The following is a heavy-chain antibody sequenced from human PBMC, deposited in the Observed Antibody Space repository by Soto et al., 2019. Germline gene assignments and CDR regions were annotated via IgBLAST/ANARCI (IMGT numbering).Heavy chain of an antibody. CDR1: GFTFSSFA. CDR3: ARRDVSTGAMDV. Sequence: AGGSLRLSCSASGFTFSSFAMRWVRQAPGKGLEWVSAISGSAGTTYYADSVKGRFTISRDNSKNILYLQMNSLRAEDTAVYFCARRDVSTGAMDVWGQGTTVTVSS. CDR2: ISGSAGTT. J-gene: IGHJ6*02. D-gene: IGHD3-10*02. V-gene: IGHV3-23*01.